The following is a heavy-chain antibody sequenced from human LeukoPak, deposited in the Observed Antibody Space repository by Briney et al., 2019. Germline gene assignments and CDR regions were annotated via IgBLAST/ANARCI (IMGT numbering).Heavy chain of an antibody. D-gene: IGHD3-3*01. CDR2: IYYSGST. CDR3: ARAIDFWSGFDY. V-gene: IGHV4-30-4*08. Sequence: SETLSLTCTVSGGSISSGDYYWSWIRQPPGKGLEWIGYIYYSGSTYYNPSLKSRVTISVDTSKNQFSLKLSSVTAADTAVYYCARAIDFWSGFDYWGQGTLVTVSS. CDR1: GGSISSGDYY. J-gene: IGHJ4*02.